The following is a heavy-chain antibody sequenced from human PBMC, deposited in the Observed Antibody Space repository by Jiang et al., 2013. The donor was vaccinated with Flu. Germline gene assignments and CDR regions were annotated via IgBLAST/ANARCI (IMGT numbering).Heavy chain of an antibody. Sequence: SGSGLVKPSETLSLTCTVSGGSISSSSYYWGWIRQPPGKGLEWIGSIYYSGSTYYNPSLKSRVTISVDTSKNQFSLKLSSVTAADTAVYYCARFQLDSSGCPRLWGQGTLVTVSS. V-gene: IGHV4-39*01. J-gene: IGHJ4*02. CDR3: ARFQLDSSGCPRL. D-gene: IGHD3-22*01. CDR2: IYYSGST. CDR1: GGSISSSSYY.